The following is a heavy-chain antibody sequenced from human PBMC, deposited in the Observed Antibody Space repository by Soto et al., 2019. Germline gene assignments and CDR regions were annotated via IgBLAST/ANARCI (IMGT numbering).Heavy chain of an antibody. CDR1: GGSISIYY. V-gene: IGHV4-59*01. D-gene: IGHD2-15*01. Sequence: PSETVSLTCSVSGGSISIYYWSWIRQPPGKGLEWIGYIYYSGITTYNPSLKSRVTISVDTSKNQFSLKLSSVTAADTAVYYCARDRAYCSGGSCQNWFDPWGQGTPVTVSS. CDR3: ARDRAYCSGGSCQNWFDP. CDR2: IYYSGIT. J-gene: IGHJ5*02.